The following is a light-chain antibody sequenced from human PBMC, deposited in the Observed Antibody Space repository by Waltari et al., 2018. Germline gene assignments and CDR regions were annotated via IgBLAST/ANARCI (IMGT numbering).Light chain of an antibody. CDR1: TSAARRYNS. CDR3: GSYTGSTTWV. CDR2: DVS. V-gene: IGLV2-14*01. J-gene: IGLJ3*02. Sequence: QSALTQPASVSGSPGQSITIPCPAATSAARRYNSASWYQQRPGKAPKLLIFDVSNRPSGVSNRFAGSKSGNTASLTISGLQAEDEAAYYCGSYTGSTTWVFGGGTKLTVL.